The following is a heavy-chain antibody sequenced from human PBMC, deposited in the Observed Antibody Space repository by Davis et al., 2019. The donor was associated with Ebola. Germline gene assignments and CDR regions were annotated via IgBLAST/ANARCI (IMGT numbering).Heavy chain of an antibody. D-gene: IGHD5-12*01. J-gene: IGHJ3*02. Sequence: SVTVSCQASGYTFTNYYMHWLRQAPGQGLEWIRLINTIDGRTIYAQKFQGRVTVTRDTSTTTVYMDLSSLRSEDTALYYCTTPGGQDSGYDVFDIWGQGTMVTVSS. CDR2: INTIDGRT. CDR1: GYTFTNYY. CDR3: TTPGGQDSGYDVFDI. V-gene: IGHV1-46*03.